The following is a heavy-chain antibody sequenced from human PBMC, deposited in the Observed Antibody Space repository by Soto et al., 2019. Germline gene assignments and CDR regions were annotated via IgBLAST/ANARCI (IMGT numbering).Heavy chain of an antibody. CDR2: INHRGST. D-gene: IGHD1-7*01. J-gene: IGHJ4*02. Sequence: SETLSLTSAVYGGSFSGYYWSWIRQPPDKGLEWIGEINHRGSTNYNPSLKSRVTISVDTSKNQFSLNLSSVIAADTAVYYCARGYDWNYAFWGQGTLVTVSS. V-gene: IGHV4-34*01. CDR1: GGSFSGYY. CDR3: ARGYDWNYAF.